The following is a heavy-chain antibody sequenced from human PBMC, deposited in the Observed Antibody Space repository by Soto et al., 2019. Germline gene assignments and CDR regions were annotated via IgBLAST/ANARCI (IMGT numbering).Heavy chain of an antibody. CDR2: TYYRSKWYY. V-gene: IGHV6-1*01. Sequence: SQPLSLTCAITGDGFSINIAGCSWDRQSPSRGLEWLGRTYYRSKWYYEYAVSVRGRITINPDTSKNQYSLQLNSVTPEDTAVYFCARGEQYSGRIFDYWGQGTLGTVS. CDR1: GDGFSINIAG. CDR3: ARGEQYSGRIFDY. J-gene: IGHJ4*01. D-gene: IGHD1-26*01.